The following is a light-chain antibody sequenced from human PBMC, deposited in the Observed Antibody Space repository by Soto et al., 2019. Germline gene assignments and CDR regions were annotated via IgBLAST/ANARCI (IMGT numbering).Light chain of an antibody. V-gene: IGKV3D-15*01. CDR3: QQYSDWPLT. CDR1: QTIHSS. Sequence: EIVMTQSPATLSVSPGERVTLSCRPRQTIHSSLAWYQQRPGQAPRPLIYAASTRATGIPARFSGNGFGTEFTLTISSLQSEDFAVYYCQQYSDWPLTFGGGTKVEIK. CDR2: AAS. J-gene: IGKJ4*01.